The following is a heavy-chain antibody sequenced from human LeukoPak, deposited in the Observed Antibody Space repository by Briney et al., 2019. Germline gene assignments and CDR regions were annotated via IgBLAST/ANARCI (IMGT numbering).Heavy chain of an antibody. D-gene: IGHD2-15*01. CDR3: ARGAWATRLAS. CDR1: GEFLNSYY. CDR2: IYESGTT. V-gene: IGHV4-34*01. J-gene: IGHJ4*02. Sequence: PSETLSLTCAVYGEFLNSYYWSWVRQPPGEGLEWIGEIYESGTTKYNPSLKSRVAISMVPSRQQFSLILSSVTAADTAVYYCARGAWATRLASWGLGTPVIVSS.